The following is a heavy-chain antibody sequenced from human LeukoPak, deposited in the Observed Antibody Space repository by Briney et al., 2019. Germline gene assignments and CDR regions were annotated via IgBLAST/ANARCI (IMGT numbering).Heavy chain of an antibody. Sequence: GGSLRLSCAASGFTFNNYWMHWVRQAPGKGLVWVSRIDTVGSSTNYADSVKGRFTISRDNAKNSLYLQMNSLRAEDTAVYYCARGNYGDYVNDAFDIWGQGTMVTVSS. D-gene: IGHD4-17*01. J-gene: IGHJ3*02. CDR2: IDTVGSST. V-gene: IGHV3-74*01. CDR3: ARGNYGDYVNDAFDI. CDR1: GFTFNNYW.